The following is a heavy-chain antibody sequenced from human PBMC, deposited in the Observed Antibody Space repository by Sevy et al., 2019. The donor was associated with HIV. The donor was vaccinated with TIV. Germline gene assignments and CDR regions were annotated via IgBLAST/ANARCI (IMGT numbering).Heavy chain of an antibody. V-gene: IGHV3-23*01. CDR1: GFTFSSYA. Sequence: GGSLRLSCAASGFTFSSYAMSWVHQAPGKGLEWVSAISGSGGSTYYADSVKGRFTISRDNSKNTLYLQMNSLRAEDTAVYYCAKFVVVVAATRNYYYGMDVWGQGTTVTVSS. D-gene: IGHD2-15*01. J-gene: IGHJ6*02. CDR2: ISGSGGST. CDR3: AKFVVVVAATRNYYYGMDV.